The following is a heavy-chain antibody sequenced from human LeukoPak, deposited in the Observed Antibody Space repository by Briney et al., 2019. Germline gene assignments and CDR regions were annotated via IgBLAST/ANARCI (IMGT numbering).Heavy chain of an antibody. CDR2: IYYSGST. J-gene: IGHJ4*02. Sequence: PSETLSLTCTVSGGSISSSSYYWGWIRQPPGKGLEWIGSIYYSGSTYYNPSLKSRVTISVDTSKNQFSLKLSSVTAADTAVYYCARRQLAPRYSSGWFWGQRTLVTVSS. V-gene: IGHV4-39*01. CDR3: ARRQLAPRYSSGWF. CDR1: GGSISSSSYY. D-gene: IGHD6-19*01.